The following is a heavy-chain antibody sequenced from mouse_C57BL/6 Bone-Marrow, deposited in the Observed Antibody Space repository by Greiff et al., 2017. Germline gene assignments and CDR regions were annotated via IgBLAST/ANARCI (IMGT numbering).Heavy chain of an antibody. D-gene: IGHD2-5*01. CDR1: GYTFTSYW. Sequence: QVQLQQPGAELVKPGASVKMSCKASGYTFTSYWITWVKQRPGQGLEWIGDIYPGSGSTNYNEKFKSKATLTVDTSSSTAYMELSNLTSEDSAVYCCARPYYSNYWYFDVWGTGTTVTVSS. CDR2: IYPGSGST. CDR3: ARPYYSNYWYFDV. V-gene: IGHV1-55*01. J-gene: IGHJ1*03.